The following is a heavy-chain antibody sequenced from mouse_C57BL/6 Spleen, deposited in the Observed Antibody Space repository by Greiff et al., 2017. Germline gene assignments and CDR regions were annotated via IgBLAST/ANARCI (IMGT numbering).Heavy chain of an antibody. J-gene: IGHJ3*01. CDR3: AREDYDYDGGFAY. V-gene: IGHV5-16*01. D-gene: IGHD2-4*01. Sequence: EVNVVESEGGLVQPGSSMKLSCTASGFTFSDYYMAWVRQVPEKGLEWVANINYDGSSTYYLDSLKSRFIISRDNAKNILYLQMSSLKSEDTATYYCAREDYDYDGGFAYWGQGTLVTVSA. CDR2: INYDGSST. CDR1: GFTFSDYY.